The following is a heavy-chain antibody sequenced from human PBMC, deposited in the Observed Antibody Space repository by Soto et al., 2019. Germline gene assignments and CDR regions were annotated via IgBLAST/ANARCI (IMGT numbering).Heavy chain of an antibody. CDR3: ARVDGYNLEGYFDY. CDR1: GGSVSSGSYY. CDR2: IYYSGST. V-gene: IGHV4-61*01. Sequence: QVQLQESGPGLVKPSETLSLTCTVSGGSVSSGSYYWSWIRQPPGKGLEWIGYIYYSGSTNYNPSLKSRVTISVDTSKNQFSLKLSSVTAADTAVYYCARVDGYNLEGYFDYWGQGTLVTVSS. D-gene: IGHD5-12*01. J-gene: IGHJ4*02.